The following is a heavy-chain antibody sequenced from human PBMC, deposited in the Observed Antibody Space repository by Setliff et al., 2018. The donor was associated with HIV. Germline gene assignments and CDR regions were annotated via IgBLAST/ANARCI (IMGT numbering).Heavy chain of an antibody. J-gene: IGHJ4*02. D-gene: IGHD3-22*01. CDR1: GYTFTSYS. Sequence: ASVKVSCKASGYTFTSYSLHWVRQAPGQGLEWMGVINPSGGSTAYAENFQGRVTMTRDTSTSTVYMEMRGLRSDDTAVYYCGRNRGHWWYYYDSWVQGTLFTVSS. CDR3: GRNRGHWWYYYDS. V-gene: IGHV1-46*01. CDR2: INPSGGST.